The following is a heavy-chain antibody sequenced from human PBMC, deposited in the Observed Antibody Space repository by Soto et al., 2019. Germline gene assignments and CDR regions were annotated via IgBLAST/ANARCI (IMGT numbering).Heavy chain of an antibody. CDR1: GGSISSSSYY. CDR3: ARPVREQLAVFDY. Sequence: SETLSLTCTVSGGSISSSSYYWGWIRQPPGKGLEWIGSIYYSGSTYYNPSLKSRVTISVDTSKNQFSLKLSSVTAADTAVYYCARPVREQLAVFDYWGQGTLVTVSS. D-gene: IGHD6-6*01. CDR2: IYYSGST. J-gene: IGHJ4*02. V-gene: IGHV4-39*01.